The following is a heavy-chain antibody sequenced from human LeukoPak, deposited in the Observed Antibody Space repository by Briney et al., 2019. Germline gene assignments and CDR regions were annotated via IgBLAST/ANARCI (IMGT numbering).Heavy chain of an antibody. CDR3: ARDPYSGNYGAYYYYYMDV. V-gene: IGHV3-21*06. D-gene: IGHD1-26*01. Sequence: GGSLRLSCSASGFTFSSYSMNWVRQAPGKGLEWVSFISSVSTYIYYADSVKGRFTISRDNAKNSLYLQMDSLRVEDTAVYYCARDPYSGNYGAYYYYYMDVWGKGTTVTISS. CDR2: ISSVSTYI. CDR1: GFTFSSYS. J-gene: IGHJ6*03.